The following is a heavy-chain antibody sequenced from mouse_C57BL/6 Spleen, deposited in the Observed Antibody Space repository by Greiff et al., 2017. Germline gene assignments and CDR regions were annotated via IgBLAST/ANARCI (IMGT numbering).Heavy chain of an antibody. J-gene: IGHJ3*01. Sequence: VQLQQSGPELVKPGASVKISCKASGYAFSSSWMNWVKQRPGKGLEWIGRIYPGDGDTNYNGKFKGKATLTADKSSSTAYMQLSSLTSDDSAVYFCARGEKAYYSNFFAYWGQGTLVTVSA. CDR2: IYPGDGDT. CDR3: ARGEKAYYSNFFAY. CDR1: GYAFSSSW. D-gene: IGHD2-5*01. V-gene: IGHV1-82*01.